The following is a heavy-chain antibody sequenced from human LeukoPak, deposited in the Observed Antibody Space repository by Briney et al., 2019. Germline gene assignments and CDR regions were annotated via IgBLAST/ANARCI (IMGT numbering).Heavy chain of an antibody. Sequence: GGSLRLSCAASGFTFSSYDMSWVRQAPGSGLEWVSGITGSGGSTYYADSVKGRFTISRDKSKNTLYLQMNSLRAEDTAVYYCAKGNWGERLDWYFDLWGRGTLVTVSS. V-gene: IGHV3-23*01. CDR2: ITGSGGST. D-gene: IGHD1-26*01. J-gene: IGHJ2*01. CDR1: GFTFSSYD. CDR3: AKGNWGERLDWYFDL.